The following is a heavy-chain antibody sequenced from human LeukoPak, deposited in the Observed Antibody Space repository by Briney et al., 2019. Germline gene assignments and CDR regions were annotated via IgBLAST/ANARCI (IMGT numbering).Heavy chain of an antibody. Sequence: PSETLSLTCTVSGGPISSSSYYWGWIRQPPGKGLEWIGSIYYSGSTYYNPSLKSRVTISVDTSKNHFSLTLNAVTAADTAVYYCASYSGTYSAFEIWGQGTPVTVSS. D-gene: IGHD1-26*01. CDR2: IYYSGST. V-gene: IGHV4-39*02. J-gene: IGHJ3*02. CDR3: ASYSGTYSAFEI. CDR1: GGPISSSSYY.